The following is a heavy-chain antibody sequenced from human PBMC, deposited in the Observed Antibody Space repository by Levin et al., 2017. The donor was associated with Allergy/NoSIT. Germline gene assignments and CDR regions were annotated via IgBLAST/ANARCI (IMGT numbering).Heavy chain of an antibody. CDR2: ISWDGGST. Sequence: SCAASGFTFDDYTMHWVRQAPGKGLEWVSLISWDGGSTYYADSVKGRFTISRDNSKNSLYLQMNSLRTEDTALYYCAKDIGQQLVAGAFDIWGQGTMVTVSS. J-gene: IGHJ3*02. CDR3: AKDIGQQLVAGAFDI. V-gene: IGHV3-43*01. CDR1: GFTFDDYT. D-gene: IGHD6-13*01.